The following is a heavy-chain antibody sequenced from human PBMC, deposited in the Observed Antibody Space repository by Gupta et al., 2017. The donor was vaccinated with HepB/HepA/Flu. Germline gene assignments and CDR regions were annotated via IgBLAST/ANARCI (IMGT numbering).Heavy chain of an antibody. J-gene: IGHJ6*03. CDR3: ARGQPPPIFGVVRAYYYYYYMDV. D-gene: IGHD3-3*01. Sequence: QVQLVQSGAEVKKPGASVKVSCKASGYTFTSYDINWVRQATGQGLEWMGWMNPNSGNTGYAQKFQGRVTITRNTSISTAYMELSSLRSEDTAVYYCARGQPPPIFGVVRAYYYYYYMDVWGKGTTVTVSS. V-gene: IGHV1-8*03. CDR2: MNPNSGNT. CDR1: GYTFTSYD.